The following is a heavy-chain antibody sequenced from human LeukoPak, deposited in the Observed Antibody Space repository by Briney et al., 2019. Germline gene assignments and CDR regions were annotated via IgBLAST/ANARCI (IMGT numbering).Heavy chain of an antibody. D-gene: IGHD5-12*01. CDR1: GFTVSSNY. J-gene: IGHJ5*02. CDR2: IYSGGST. CDR3: ARAKATHNWFDP. Sequence: GGSLRLSCAASGFTVSSNYMGWVRQAPGKGLEWVSVIYSGGSTYYADSVKGRFTISRDNSKNTLYLQMNSLRAEDTAVYYCARAKATHNWFDPWGQGTLVTVSS. V-gene: IGHV3-66*01.